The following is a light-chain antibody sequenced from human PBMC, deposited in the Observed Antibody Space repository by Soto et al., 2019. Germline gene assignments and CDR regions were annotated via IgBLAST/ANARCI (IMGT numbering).Light chain of an antibody. J-gene: IGKJ5*01. CDR2: GAS. V-gene: IGKV3D-15*01. CDR1: QSVSSY. CDR3: QQYNNWPIT. Sequence: EIVITQSPAPLSLSPGERATLSCRASQSVSSYLAWYQQKPGQAPRLLIYGASTRATGIPARFSGSGSGTECTLTISSLQSEDVAVYYCQQYNNWPITLGQGTRLEI.